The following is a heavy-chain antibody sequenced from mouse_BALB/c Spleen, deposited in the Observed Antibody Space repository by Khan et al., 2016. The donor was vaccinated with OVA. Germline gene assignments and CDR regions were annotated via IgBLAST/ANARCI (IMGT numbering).Heavy chain of an antibody. CDR3: ARETSYWYFDV. D-gene: IGHD1-3*01. Sequence: QIQLVQSGPELKKPGETVKISCKASGYTFTNYRMNWIKQAPGKGLKWMGWINTYTGEPTYADDFKGRFAFSLETSASTAYLQINSLKNEDRATYCCARETSYWYFDVWGAGTTVTVSS. J-gene: IGHJ1*01. V-gene: IGHV9-1*02. CDR2: INTYTGEP. CDR1: GYTFTNYR.